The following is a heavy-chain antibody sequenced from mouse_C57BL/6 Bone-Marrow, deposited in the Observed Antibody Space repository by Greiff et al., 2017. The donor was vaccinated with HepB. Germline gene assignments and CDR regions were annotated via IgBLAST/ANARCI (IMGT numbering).Heavy chain of an antibody. CDR3: ARYMDYGSSYWYFDV. D-gene: IGHD1-1*01. Sequence: EVKLMESGGGLVQPGGSLSLSCAASGFTFTDYYMSWVRQPPGKALEWLGFIRNKANGYTTEYSASVKGRFTISRDNSQSILYLQMNALRAEASANYYCARYMDYGSSYWYFDVWGTGTTVTVSS. V-gene: IGHV7-3*01. CDR1: GFTFTDYY. J-gene: IGHJ1*03. CDR2: IRNKANGYTT.